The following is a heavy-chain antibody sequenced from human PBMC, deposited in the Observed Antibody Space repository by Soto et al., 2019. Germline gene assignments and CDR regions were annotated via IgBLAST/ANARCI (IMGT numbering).Heavy chain of an antibody. CDR1: GDSITSNSYF. CDR2: IYYSGTT. J-gene: IGHJ4*02. Sequence: SETLSLTCPVSGDSITSNSYFWAWIRQPPGKGLEWIGSIYYSGTTYYNPSLKSRVTISVDRSKNQFSLKLSAVTAADTAVYYCARHFSVDYIDYPGQGALVTVSS. V-gene: IGHV4-39*01. CDR3: ARHFSVDYIDY.